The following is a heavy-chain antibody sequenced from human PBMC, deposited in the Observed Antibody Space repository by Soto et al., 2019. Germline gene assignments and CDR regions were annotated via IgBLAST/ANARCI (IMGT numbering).Heavy chain of an antibody. D-gene: IGHD4-17*01. V-gene: IGHV3-66*01. CDR2: IYRDGST. CDR3: ASALGPGVTPVWFDP. Sequence: GGSLRLSCAASGLTVSNSYVSWVRQPPGKGLEWVSVIYRDGSTFYADSVKGRFTISRDNSKNTLYLQMNSLRGEDTAVYYCASALGPGVTPVWFDPWGQGTLVPVSS. CDR1: GLTVSNSY. J-gene: IGHJ5*02.